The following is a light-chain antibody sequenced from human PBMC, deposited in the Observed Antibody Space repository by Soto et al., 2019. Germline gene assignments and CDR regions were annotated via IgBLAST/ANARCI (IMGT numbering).Light chain of an antibody. Sequence: MTQSPSTLSASVGDRVTVTCRASQTIGSWLAWYQQKPGRAPKLLIFDASSLESGVPSRFSGNGSGTEFTLTISSLQPEDFATYYCQQLNSYPITFGQGTRLEIK. CDR3: QQLNSYPIT. V-gene: IGKV1-5*01. CDR1: QTIGSW. J-gene: IGKJ5*01. CDR2: DAS.